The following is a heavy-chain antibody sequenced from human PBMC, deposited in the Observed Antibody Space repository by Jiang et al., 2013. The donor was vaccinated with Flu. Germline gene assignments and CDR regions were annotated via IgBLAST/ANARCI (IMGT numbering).Heavy chain of an antibody. Sequence: SGAEVKKTGSSVKVSCKASGYTFTYRYLHWVRQAPGQALEWMGWITPFNGNTNYAQKFQDRVTITRDRSMSTAYMELSSLRSEDTAMYYCATIEYSSSSGAFDIWGQGTMVTVSS. V-gene: IGHV1-45*02. CDR3: ATIEYSSSSGAFDI. CDR1: GYTFTYRY. CDR2: ITPFNGNT. J-gene: IGHJ3*02. D-gene: IGHD6-6*01.